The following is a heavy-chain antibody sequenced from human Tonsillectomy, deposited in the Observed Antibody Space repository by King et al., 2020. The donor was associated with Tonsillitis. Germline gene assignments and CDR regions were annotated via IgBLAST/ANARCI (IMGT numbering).Heavy chain of an antibody. CDR2: IYYSGST. J-gene: IGHJ4*02. CDR3: AGGVGYDFWSGYFIFDY. CDR1: GGSISSYY. Sequence: VQLQESGPGLVKPSETLSLTCTVSGGSISSYYWSWIRQPPGKGLEWIGYIYYSGSTNYNPSLKSRVTISVDTSKNQFSLKLSSVTAADTAVYYCAGGVGYDFWSGYFIFDYWGQGTLVTVSS. V-gene: IGHV4-59*01. D-gene: IGHD3-3*01.